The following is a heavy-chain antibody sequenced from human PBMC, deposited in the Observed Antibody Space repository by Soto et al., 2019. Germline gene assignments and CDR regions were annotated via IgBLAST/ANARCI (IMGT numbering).Heavy chain of an antibody. CDR2: ISWDGRIT. D-gene: IGHD3-16*01. J-gene: IGHJ3*02. CDR3: ATHKDGGYAGLAI. CDR1: GFTIEDYV. Sequence: SLSLACAASGFTIEDYVMHYVLRAPRENLQWVPCISWDGRITGYADSVKSRFTISRDNAKNSLFLQMNSLRAEDTAFYFCATHKDGGYAGLAIWGQGTMVTVSS. V-gene: IGHV3-9*01.